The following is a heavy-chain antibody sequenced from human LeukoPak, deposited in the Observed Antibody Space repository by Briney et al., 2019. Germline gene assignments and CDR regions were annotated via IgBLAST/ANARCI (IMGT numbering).Heavy chain of an antibody. Sequence: SVKVSFKASGGTFSSHVITWVRQAPGQGLEWMGRIIPILTITNYAQNFQGRVTITADKSTSTAHMEMSSLRSDDTAVYYCAILAGRSKEFDYWGQGTLVTVSS. V-gene: IGHV1-69*04. CDR1: GGTFSSHV. CDR2: IIPILTIT. D-gene: IGHD3-10*01. J-gene: IGHJ4*02. CDR3: AILAGRSKEFDY.